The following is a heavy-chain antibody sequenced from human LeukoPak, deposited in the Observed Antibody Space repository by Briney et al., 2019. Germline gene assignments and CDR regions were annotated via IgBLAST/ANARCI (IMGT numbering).Heavy chain of an antibody. CDR2: ISTYTGVT. D-gene: IGHD4-11*01. Sequence: ASVNVSCKASGFSFTSFGVTWVRQAPGQGLEWMGWISTYTGVTHYAEKFEERVTMSIDTSTTTAYMELRSLRYDDTAVYYCARDSDYSGNGNGDWFDPWGQGTVVTVSS. CDR1: GFSFTSFG. CDR3: ARDSDYSGNGNGDWFDP. J-gene: IGHJ5*02. V-gene: IGHV1-18*04.